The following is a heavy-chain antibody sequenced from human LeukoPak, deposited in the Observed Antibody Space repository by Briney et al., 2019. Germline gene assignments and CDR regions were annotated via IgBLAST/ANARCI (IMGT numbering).Heavy chain of an antibody. D-gene: IGHD4-11*01. J-gene: IGHJ5*02. CDR1: GGSISSSHW. CDR3: ARGPDSNYDWFDP. V-gene: IGHV4-4*02. CDR2: IYHSGST. Sequence: PSGTLSLTCAVSGGSISSSHWWSWVRQPPGKGLEWIGEIYHSGSTNYNPSLKSRITISVDKSKNQFSLKLSSVTAADTAVYYCARGPDSNYDWFDPWGQGTLVTVSS.